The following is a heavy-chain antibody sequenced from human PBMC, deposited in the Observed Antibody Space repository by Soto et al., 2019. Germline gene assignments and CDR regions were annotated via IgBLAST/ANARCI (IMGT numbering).Heavy chain of an antibody. CDR3: SALGV. D-gene: IGHD1-26*01. Sequence: EVQLVESGGGLVEPGGSLRLSCAASGFNFINAWMHWVRQAPGKGLEWVGRIKSKTDGGTTDYAAPVKGRLSISRDDSKNTLYLQINSLKMEDTAVYYCSALGVWGQGTTVTVSS. CDR1: GFNFINAW. CDR2: IKSKTDGGTT. J-gene: IGHJ6*02. V-gene: IGHV3-15*07.